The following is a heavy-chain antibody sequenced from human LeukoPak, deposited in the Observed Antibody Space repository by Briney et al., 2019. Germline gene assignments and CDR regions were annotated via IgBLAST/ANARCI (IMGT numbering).Heavy chain of an antibody. Sequence: SETLSLTCTVSGGSISNYYWSWIRQPPGEELEWIGYIYYSGSTNYNPSFKSRVTISVDTSKNQFSLSLNSVTAADTAVYYCTRSAAGVVGAADYWGQGTLVTVSS. V-gene: IGHV4-59*01. CDR3: TRSAAGVVGAADY. D-gene: IGHD2-15*01. J-gene: IGHJ4*02. CDR2: IYYSGST. CDR1: GGSISNYY.